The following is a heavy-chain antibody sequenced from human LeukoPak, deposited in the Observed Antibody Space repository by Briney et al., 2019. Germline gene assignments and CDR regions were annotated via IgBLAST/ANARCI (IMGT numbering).Heavy chain of an antibody. CDR3: AKNRDSSDYPRDFDF. V-gene: IGHV3-30*02. J-gene: IGHJ4*02. CDR2: IRHDGSYQ. Sequence: QPGGSLRLSCAAFGFTFSSYGMHWVRQTPGKGLEGVAFIRHDGSYQQYADSVKGRFTVSRDNSKDMVYLQMNSLRTEDTAVYYCAKNRDSSDYPRDFDFWGQGTLVTVSS. D-gene: IGHD3-22*01. CDR1: GFTFSSYG.